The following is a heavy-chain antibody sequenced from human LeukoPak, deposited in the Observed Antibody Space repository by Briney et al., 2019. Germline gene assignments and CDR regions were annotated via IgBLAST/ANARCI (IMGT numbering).Heavy chain of an antibody. CDR1: GGSISNHY. CDR3: ARGGWSLDF. CDR2: IHYTGTT. D-gene: IGHD6-19*01. J-gene: IGHJ4*02. V-gene: IGHV4-59*11. Sequence: PSETLSLTCAVSGGSISNHYRSWIRQTPGKGLEWIGYIHYTGTTNYNPTLKSRVTISVDMSKNQFSLNIDSVTAADTAVYYCARGGWSLDFWGQGTLVTVSS.